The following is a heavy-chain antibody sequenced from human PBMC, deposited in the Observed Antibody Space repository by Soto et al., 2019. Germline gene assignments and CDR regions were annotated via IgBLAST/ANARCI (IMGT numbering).Heavy chain of an antibody. CDR3: AKDRYCSATSCQDFGS. CDR2: LSGSGIGK. Sequence: PGGSLRLSCAASGFSVTSYAMSWLRQAPGKGLEWVSALSGSGIGKDYADSVKGRFIISRDNSRNTLYLQMSGLRVEDTAVYYCAKDRYCSATSCQDFGSWGQGTLVTVSS. V-gene: IGHV3-23*01. CDR1: GFSVTSYA. D-gene: IGHD2-2*01. J-gene: IGHJ4*02.